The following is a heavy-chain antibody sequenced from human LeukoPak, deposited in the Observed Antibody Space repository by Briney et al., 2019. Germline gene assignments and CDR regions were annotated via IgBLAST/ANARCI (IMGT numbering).Heavy chain of an antibody. J-gene: IGHJ5*02. D-gene: IGHD3-22*01. Sequence: SETLSLTCTVSGGSVSSGSYYWSWIRQPPGKGLEWIGYIYYSGCTNYNPSLKSRVTISVDTSKNQFSLKLSSVTAADTAVYYCARSLGGTDSWFDPWGQGTLVTVSS. CDR3: ARSLGGTDSWFDP. V-gene: IGHV4-61*01. CDR1: GGSVSSGSYY. CDR2: IYYSGCT.